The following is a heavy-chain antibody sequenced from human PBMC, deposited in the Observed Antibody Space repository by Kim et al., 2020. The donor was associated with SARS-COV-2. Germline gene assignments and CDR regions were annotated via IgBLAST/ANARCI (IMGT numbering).Heavy chain of an antibody. Sequence: ASVKVSCKASGYTFTGYYMHWVRQAPGQGLEWMGWINPNSGGTNYAQKFQGRVTMTRDTSISTAYMELSRLRSDDTAVYYCARGRDIVLMGVFYFDYWGQGTLVTVSS. J-gene: IGHJ4*02. CDR2: INPNSGGT. CDR3: ARGRDIVLMGVFYFDY. V-gene: IGHV1-2*02. CDR1: GYTFTGYY. D-gene: IGHD2-8*01.